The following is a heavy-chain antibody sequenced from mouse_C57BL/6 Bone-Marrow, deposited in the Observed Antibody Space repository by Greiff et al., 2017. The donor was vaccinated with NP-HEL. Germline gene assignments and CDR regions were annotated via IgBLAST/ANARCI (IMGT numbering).Heavy chain of an antibody. J-gene: IGHJ4*01. V-gene: IGHV5-17*01. CDR2: ISSGSSTI. Sequence: EVQLVESGGGLVKPGGSLKLSCAASGFTFSDYGMHWVRQAPEKGLEWVAYISSGSSTIYYADTVKGRFTISRDNAKHTLFLQMTRLRSEDTAMYYCARRYRGLYYYAMDYWGQGTSVTVSS. D-gene: IGHD2-12*01. CDR1: GFTFSDYG. CDR3: ARRYRGLYYYAMDY.